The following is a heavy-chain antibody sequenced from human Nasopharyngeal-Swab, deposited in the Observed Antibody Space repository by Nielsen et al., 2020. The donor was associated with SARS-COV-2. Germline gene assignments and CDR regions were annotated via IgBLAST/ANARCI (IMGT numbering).Heavy chain of an antibody. Sequence: GESLKISCKASGFSVTSHGMHWVRQAPGKGLEWVAVIWYDGTNKFHADSVKGRFTISRDNSKNTLYLQMNSLRAEDTAVYYCARESGVSSTSPFDCWGRGTLVTVSS. J-gene: IGHJ4*02. CDR1: GFSVTSHG. CDR2: IWYDGTNK. V-gene: IGHV3-33*01. CDR3: ARESGVSSTSPFDC. D-gene: IGHD2-2*01.